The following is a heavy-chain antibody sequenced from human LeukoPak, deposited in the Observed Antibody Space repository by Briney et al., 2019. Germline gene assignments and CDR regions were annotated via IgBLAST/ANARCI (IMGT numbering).Heavy chain of an antibody. CDR3: ARETVDGTSDY. CDR1: GFTFSDYY. CDR2: ISSSGDII. Sequence: GGSLRLSCAASGFTFSDYYISWIRQAPGKGLEWVSDISSSGDIISYAASVKGRFIISRDSAKELLHLQMNSLRVEDSAVYYWARETVDGTSDYWGQGTQVTVSS. D-gene: IGHD6-19*01. V-gene: IGHV3-11*01. J-gene: IGHJ4*02.